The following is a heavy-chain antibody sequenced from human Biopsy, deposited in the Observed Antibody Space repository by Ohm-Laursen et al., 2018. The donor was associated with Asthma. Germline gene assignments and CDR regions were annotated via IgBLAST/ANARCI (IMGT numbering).Heavy chain of an antibody. Sequence: SLRLSCAASGFSFSDYYMTWMRQAPGKELEWVSSISSSGSTTYPAESVKGRFTISRDNAQKSLFLQMGSLRAEDTAIYYCARVFESSEWGPFYHFGLDVWGQGTTVAVSS. J-gene: IGHJ6*02. CDR1: GFSFSDYY. CDR3: ARVFESSEWGPFYHFGLDV. V-gene: IGHV3-11*01. CDR2: ISSSGSTT. D-gene: IGHD6-25*01.